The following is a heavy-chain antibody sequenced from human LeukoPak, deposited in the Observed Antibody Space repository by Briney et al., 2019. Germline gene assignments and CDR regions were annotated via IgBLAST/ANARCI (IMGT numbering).Heavy chain of an antibody. V-gene: IGHV3-13*01. Sequence: PGGSLRFSCAASGFTFSSFDMHWVRQPTGQGVEWVSTIGTASDTYYPGSVEGRFTLSRGNAKNSLYLQMNSLTAGDTAVYYCARGPPRGKYYYMDVWGKGTTVTVSS. CDR2: IGTASDT. CDR1: GFTFSSFD. J-gene: IGHJ6*03. D-gene: IGHD1-1*01. CDR3: ARGPPRGKYYYMDV.